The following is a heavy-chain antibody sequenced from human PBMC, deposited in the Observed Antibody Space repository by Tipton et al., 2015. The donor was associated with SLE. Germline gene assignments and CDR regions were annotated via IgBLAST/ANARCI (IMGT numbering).Heavy chain of an antibody. CDR1: GVSISSRDY. V-gene: IGHV4-4*01. CDR3: ARGTSSRFCDGGVCFDH. Sequence: SLRLSCTVSGVSISSRDYWSWVRQPPGEGLEWIGDISHSGNTTYNPSLRSRVTISVDKSKNQFSLRLNSLTDADTAMYFCARGTSSRFCDGGVCFDHWGQGSLVTVTS. J-gene: IGHJ4*02. D-gene: IGHD6-13*01. CDR2: ISHSGNT.